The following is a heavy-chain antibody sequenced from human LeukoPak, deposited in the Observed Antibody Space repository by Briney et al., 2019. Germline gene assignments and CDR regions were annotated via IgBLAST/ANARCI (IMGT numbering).Heavy chain of an antibody. J-gene: IGHJ3*02. CDR2: IIPIFGTA. CDR3: ARAGWWELPGYAFDI. D-gene: IGHD1-26*01. Sequence: GASVKVSCKASGGTFSSYAISWVRQAPGQGLEWMGGIIPIFGTANYAQKLQGRVTMTTDTSTSTAYMELRSLRSDDTAVYYCARAGWWELPGYAFDIWGQGTMVTVSS. CDR1: GGTFSSYA. V-gene: IGHV1-69*05.